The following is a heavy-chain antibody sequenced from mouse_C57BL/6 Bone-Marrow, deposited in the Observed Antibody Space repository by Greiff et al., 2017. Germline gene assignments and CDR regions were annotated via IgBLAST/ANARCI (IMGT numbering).Heavy chain of an antibody. Sequence: EVKLVESGGDLVKPGGSLKLSCAASGFTFSSYGMSWVRQTPDKRLEWVATISSGGSYTYYPDSVKGRFTISRDNAKNTLYLQMRSLKSEDTAMYYSARPGGSTGYYAMDYWGQGASVTVSS. D-gene: IGHD4-1*01. CDR2: ISSGGSYT. CDR1: GFTFSSYG. J-gene: IGHJ4*01. CDR3: ARPGGSTGYYAMDY. V-gene: IGHV5-6*01.